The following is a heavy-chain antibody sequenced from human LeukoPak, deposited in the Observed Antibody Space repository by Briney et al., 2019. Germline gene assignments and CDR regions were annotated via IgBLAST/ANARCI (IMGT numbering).Heavy chain of an antibody. CDR1: GGSISSGGYY. D-gene: IGHD3-3*01. V-gene: IGHV4-31*03. J-gene: IGHJ4*02. CDR2: IYYSGST. Sequence: SQTLSLTCTVSGGSISSGGYYWSWIRQHPGKGLEWIGYIYYSGSTYYNPSLKSRVTISVDTSKNQFSLKLSSVTAADTAIYYCQSRFLEWLLDYWGQGTLVTVSS. CDR3: QSRFLEWLLDY.